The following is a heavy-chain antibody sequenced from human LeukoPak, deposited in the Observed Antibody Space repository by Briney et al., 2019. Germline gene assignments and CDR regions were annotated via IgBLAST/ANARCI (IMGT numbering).Heavy chain of an antibody. V-gene: IGHV4-59*01. CDR1: GGSISSYY. D-gene: IGHD3-3*01. Sequence: SETLSLTCTVSGGSISSYYWSWIRQPPGKGLEWIGYIYYTGSTNYNPSLKSRVTISVDTSKNQFSLKLSSVTAADTAVYYCARGKTIFGVVTTFDYWGQGTLVTVSS. CDR2: IYYTGST. CDR3: ARGKTIFGVVTTFDY. J-gene: IGHJ4*02.